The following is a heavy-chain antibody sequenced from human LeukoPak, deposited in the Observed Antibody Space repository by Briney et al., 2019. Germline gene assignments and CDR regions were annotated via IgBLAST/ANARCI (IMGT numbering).Heavy chain of an antibody. Sequence: GGSLRLSCATSGFTFSTYSMNWVRQAPGKGLEWVSSIGTSSSSIYYADSVRGRFTISRDNARNSLYLQMNRLRAEDTAVYYCVRIPNSANFPNWFDPWGQGTLVTVSS. J-gene: IGHJ5*02. CDR3: VRIPNSANFPNWFDP. V-gene: IGHV3-21*01. CDR1: GFTFSTYS. CDR2: IGTSSSSI. D-gene: IGHD2/OR15-2a*01.